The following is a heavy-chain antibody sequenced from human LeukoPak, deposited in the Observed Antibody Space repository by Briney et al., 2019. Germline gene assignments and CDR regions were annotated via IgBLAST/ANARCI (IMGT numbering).Heavy chain of an antibody. Sequence: SETLSLTCTVSGGSISSYYWSWIRQPPGKGLEWIGYIYYSGSTNYNPSLKSRVTISVDTSKNQFSLKLSSVTDADTAVYYCARDHYYGSGSYYKRVDAFDIWGQGTMVTVSS. CDR2: IYYSGST. V-gene: IGHV4-59*01. J-gene: IGHJ3*02. CDR3: ARDHYYGSGSYYKRVDAFDI. CDR1: GGSISSYY. D-gene: IGHD3-10*01.